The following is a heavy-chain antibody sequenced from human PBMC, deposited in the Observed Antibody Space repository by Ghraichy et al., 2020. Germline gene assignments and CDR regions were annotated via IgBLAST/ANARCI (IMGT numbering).Heavy chain of an antibody. CDR1: GFIFSNYN. Sequence: GGSLRLSCAASGFIFSNYNMNWVRQAPGKGLEWVSSIGSSSNYINYADSMKGRFTISRDNAKNSLYLQMNSLRAEDTAVYYCARDVRQHNPMTTRRYFDYWGQGTLVNVSS. CDR2: IGSSSNYI. V-gene: IGHV3-21*01. D-gene: IGHD3-10*02. CDR3: ARDVRQHNPMTTRRYFDY. J-gene: IGHJ4*02.